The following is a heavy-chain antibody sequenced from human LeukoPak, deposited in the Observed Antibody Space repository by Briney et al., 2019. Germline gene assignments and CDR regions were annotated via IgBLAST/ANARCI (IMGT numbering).Heavy chain of an antibody. CDR2: IYYSGST. V-gene: IGHV4-59*01. D-gene: IGHD3-16*02. Sequence: QSSETLSLTCTVSGGSISSYYWSWIRQPPGKGLEWIGYIYYSGSTNYNPSLKSRVTISVDTSKSQFSLKLSSVTAADTAVYYCASAAYDYVWGSYRPPDYWGQGTLVTVSS. CDR3: ASAAYDYVWGSYRPPDY. J-gene: IGHJ4*02. CDR1: GGSISSYY.